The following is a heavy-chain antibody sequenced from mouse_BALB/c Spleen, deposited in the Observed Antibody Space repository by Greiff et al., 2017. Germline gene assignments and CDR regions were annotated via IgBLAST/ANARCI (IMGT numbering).Heavy chain of an antibody. Sequence: EVKVEESGGGLVQPGGSMKLSCVASGFTFSNYWMNWVRQSPEKGLEWVAEIRLKSNNYATHYAESVKGRFTISRDDSKSSVYLQMNNLRAEDTGIYYCTRLTGTAWFAYWGQGTLVTVSA. CDR1: GFTFSNYW. D-gene: IGHD4-1*01. CDR2: IRLKSNNYAT. J-gene: IGHJ3*01. V-gene: IGHV6-6*02. CDR3: TRLTGTAWFAY.